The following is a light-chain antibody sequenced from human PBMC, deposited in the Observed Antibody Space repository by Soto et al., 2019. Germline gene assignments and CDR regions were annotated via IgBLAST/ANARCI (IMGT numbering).Light chain of an antibody. CDR1: QRISSN. CDR3: QHYNNWPPYT. J-gene: IGKJ2*01. Sequence: EIVMTQSPDTLSVSPGERATLSCRASQRISSNLAWYQQKPGQAPRLLIYGASTRATGVPARFSGSGSETDFTLTISNLQSEEWAVYYCQHYNNWPPYTFGQGTKLEIK. CDR2: GAS. V-gene: IGKV3D-15*01.